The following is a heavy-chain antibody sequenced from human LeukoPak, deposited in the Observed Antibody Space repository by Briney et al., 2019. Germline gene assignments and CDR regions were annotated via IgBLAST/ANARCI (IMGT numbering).Heavy chain of an antibody. CDR2: IKQDGSEK. V-gene: IGHV3-7*01. CDR1: GFTFSRYW. CDR3: ARDWYGSGSLYYYYYGMDV. J-gene: IGHJ6*02. Sequence: GESLRLSCVASGFTFSRYWMTWFRQAPGKGLEWVANIKQDGSEKYYVDSVKGRFTISRDNAKNSLYLQMNSLRAEDTAVYYCARDWYGSGSLYYYYYGMDVWGQGTTVTVSS. D-gene: IGHD3-10*01.